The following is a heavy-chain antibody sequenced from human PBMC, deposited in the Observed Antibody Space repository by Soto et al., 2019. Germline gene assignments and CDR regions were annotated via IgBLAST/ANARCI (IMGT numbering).Heavy chain of an antibody. CDR3: ARPGSGSYYDY. J-gene: IGHJ4*02. Sequence: EVQLLESGGGLVQPGWSLRLSCAASGFTFSSYAMWWVRQAPVKGRAWVSAISGSGDSTYYADSVKGRFTISRDNSKNTLYLQMNSLRSEDTAVYYCARPGSGSYYDYWGQGTLVTVSS. CDR2: ISGSGDST. CDR1: GFTFSSYA. D-gene: IGHD1-26*01. V-gene: IGHV3-23*01.